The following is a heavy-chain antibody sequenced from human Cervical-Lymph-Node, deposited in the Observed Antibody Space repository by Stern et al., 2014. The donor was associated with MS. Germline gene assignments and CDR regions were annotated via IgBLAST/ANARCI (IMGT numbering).Heavy chain of an antibody. Sequence: QVQLVESGAEVKKPGSSVKVSCKTSGGNFNTFALSWVRQAPGQGLEWMGGIIPLFGTANYAQRFQDRVTITADASTSTAYMELSSLRSDDTAEYYCARTPLDSSGYVERSWYFDLWGRGTRVTVSS. CDR2: IIPLFGTA. J-gene: IGHJ2*01. CDR3: ARTPLDSSGYVERSWYFDL. D-gene: IGHD3-22*01. CDR1: GGNFNTFA. V-gene: IGHV1-69*01.